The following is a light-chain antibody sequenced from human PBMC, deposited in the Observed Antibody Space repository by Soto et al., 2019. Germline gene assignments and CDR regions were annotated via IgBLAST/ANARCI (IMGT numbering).Light chain of an antibody. Sequence: DIVMTQSPATLSVSPGERATLSCWASKSVSSNLAWYQQKPGQAPRLLIYDVSTRATGIPTRFSGSGSGTEFILTISRLQSEDFVAYYCQQYNNWPLTFGGGTKVEIK. CDR2: DVS. V-gene: IGKV3D-15*01. CDR3: QQYNNWPLT. CDR1: KSVSSN. J-gene: IGKJ4*01.